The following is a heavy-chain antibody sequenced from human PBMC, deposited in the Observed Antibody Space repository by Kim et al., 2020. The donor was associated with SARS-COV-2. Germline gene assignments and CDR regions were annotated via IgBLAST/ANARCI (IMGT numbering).Heavy chain of an antibody. D-gene: IGHD5-18*01. V-gene: IGHV3-7*03. J-gene: IGHJ4*02. CDR3: ARGARWIQLWPWNY. Sequence: VDSVKGRFTISRDNAKNSLYLQMNSLRAEYTAVYYCARGARWIQLWPWNYWGQGTLVTVSS.